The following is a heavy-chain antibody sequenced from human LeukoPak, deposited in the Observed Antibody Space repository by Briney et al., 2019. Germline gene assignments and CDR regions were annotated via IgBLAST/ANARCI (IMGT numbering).Heavy chain of an antibody. CDR3: AREHQPSMIVVVRDNDDAFDI. CDR2: IYHSGST. CDR1: GYSISSGYY. Sequence: PSETLSLTCTVSGYSISSGYYWGWIRQPPGKGLEWIGSIYHSGSTYYNPSLKSRVTISVDTSKNQFSLKLSSVTAADTAVYYCAREHQPSMIVVVRDNDDAFDIWGQGTMVTVSS. D-gene: IGHD3-22*01. J-gene: IGHJ3*02. V-gene: IGHV4-38-2*02.